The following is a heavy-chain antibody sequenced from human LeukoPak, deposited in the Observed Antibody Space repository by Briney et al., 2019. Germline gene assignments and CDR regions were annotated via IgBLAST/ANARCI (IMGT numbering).Heavy chain of an antibody. Sequence: SETQSLTCAVSGYSISSGYYWGWIRQPPGKGLEWIGSIYHSGSTYYNPSLKSRVTISVDTSKNQFSLKLSSVTAADTAVYYCARHRGNLDYWGQGTLVTVSS. V-gene: IGHV4-38-2*01. CDR2: IYHSGST. J-gene: IGHJ4*02. CDR1: GYSISSGYY. D-gene: IGHD4-23*01. CDR3: ARHRGNLDY.